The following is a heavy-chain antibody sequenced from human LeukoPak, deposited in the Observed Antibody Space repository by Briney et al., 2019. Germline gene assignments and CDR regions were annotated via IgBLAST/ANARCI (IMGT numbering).Heavy chain of an antibody. J-gene: IGHJ4*02. CDR1: SGSISSYY. Sequence: SETLSLTCTVSSGSISSYYWSWIRQPPGKGLEWIGYIFYSGSTNYNPSLKSRVTISVDTSKNQFSLGLSSVTAADTAVYYCAREEPGVGYNYWGQGTLVTVSS. D-gene: IGHD6-13*01. CDR2: IFYSGST. CDR3: AREEPGVGYNY. V-gene: IGHV4-59*01.